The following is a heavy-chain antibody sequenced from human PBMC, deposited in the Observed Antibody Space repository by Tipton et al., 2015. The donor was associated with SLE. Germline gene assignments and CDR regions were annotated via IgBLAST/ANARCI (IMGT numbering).Heavy chain of an antibody. J-gene: IGHJ4*02. D-gene: IGHD4-17*01. V-gene: IGHV5-51*01. CDR2: IYPGDSDT. CDR1: GYSFTGYW. Sequence: QLVQSGAEVKKPGESLKISCKGSGYSFTGYWIAWVRQMPGKGLEYVGIIYPGDSDTKYSPSFQGQVTISADKSISTAYLQWSSPKASDTAMYYCARHNGDYPSLLGYWGQGTLVTVSS. CDR3: ARHNGDYPSLLGY.